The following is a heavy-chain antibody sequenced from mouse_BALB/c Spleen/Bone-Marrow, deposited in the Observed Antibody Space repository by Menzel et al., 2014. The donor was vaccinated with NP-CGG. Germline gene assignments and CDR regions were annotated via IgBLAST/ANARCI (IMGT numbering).Heavy chain of an antibody. Sequence: EVKLVESGPSLVKPSQTLSLTCSVTGDSITSGYWNWIRKFPGNKLEYMGYISYSGSTYYNPSLKSRISITRDTSKNQYYLQLNSVTTEDTATYYCARSRDYYDNSLDYWGQGTTLTVSS. V-gene: IGHV3-8*02. D-gene: IGHD2-1*01. CDR1: GDSITSGY. J-gene: IGHJ2*01. CDR2: ISYSGST. CDR3: ARSRDYYDNSLDY.